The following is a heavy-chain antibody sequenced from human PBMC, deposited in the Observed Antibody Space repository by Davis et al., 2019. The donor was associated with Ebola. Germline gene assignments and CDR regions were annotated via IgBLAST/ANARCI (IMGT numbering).Heavy chain of an antibody. CDR3: AEGGTNNFLGAN. CDR2: ISASGADI. CDR1: EFTFSNYG. Sequence: PGGSLRLSCAASEFTFSNYGMTWVRQAPGGGLEWVSGISASGADIKYADSVRGRFSISRDGSKNTLYLQMDSLRAEDTAVFYCAEGGTNNFLGANWGQGTLVTVSS. V-gene: IGHV3-23*01. D-gene: IGHD2-8*01. J-gene: IGHJ4*02.